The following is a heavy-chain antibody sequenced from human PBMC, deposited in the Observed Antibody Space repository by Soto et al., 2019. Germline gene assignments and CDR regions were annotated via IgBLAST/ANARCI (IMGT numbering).Heavy chain of an antibody. CDR3: AKAGLKFYSHSAGFQFYD. V-gene: IGHV3-30*18. Sequence: GGSRRLSCGGSGFTLGQFGCHWGRKAPGKGLEGVALISYSESVIKYGDSVKGGFTVSRDNSKNTVYLQMDSLRPEETAIYYSAKAGLKFYSHSAGFQFYDWGQGTSVTV. CDR2: ISYSESVI. D-gene: IGHD4-4*01. CDR1: GFTLGQFG. J-gene: IGHJ4*02.